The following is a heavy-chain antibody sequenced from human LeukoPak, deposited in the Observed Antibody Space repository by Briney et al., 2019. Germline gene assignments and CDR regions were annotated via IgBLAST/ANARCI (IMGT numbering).Heavy chain of an antibody. CDR1: GGSISSSNW. Sequence: SGTLSLTCAVSGGSISSSNWWSWVRQPPGKGLEWIGEIYHSGSTNYNPSLKSRVAISVDKSKNQFSLKLSSVTAADTAVYYCAGKQWLVGNWFDPWGQGTLVTVSS. D-gene: IGHD6-19*01. V-gene: IGHV4-4*02. CDR3: AGKQWLVGNWFDP. J-gene: IGHJ5*02. CDR2: IYHSGST.